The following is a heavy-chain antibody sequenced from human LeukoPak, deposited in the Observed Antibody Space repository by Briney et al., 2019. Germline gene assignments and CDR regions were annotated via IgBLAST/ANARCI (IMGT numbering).Heavy chain of an antibody. CDR2: IYTSGST. V-gene: IGHV4-61*02. J-gene: IGHJ4*02. Sequence: SETLSLTCTVSGGSISSGSYYWSWIRQPAGKGLEWIGRIYTSGSTNYNPSLKSRVTISVDTSKNQFFLKLSSVTAADTAVYYCARVKAAAATLDYWGQGTLVTVSS. CDR1: GGSISSGSYY. CDR3: ARVKAAAATLDY. D-gene: IGHD6-13*01.